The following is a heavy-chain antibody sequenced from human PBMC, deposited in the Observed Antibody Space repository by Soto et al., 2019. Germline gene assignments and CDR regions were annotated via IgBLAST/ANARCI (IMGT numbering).Heavy chain of an antibody. Sequence: SETLSLTCIVSGGSVSSGSYYWSWIRQPPGKGLEWIGYIYYSGSTNYNPSLQSRVTISVDTSKNQFSLKLSSVTAADTAVYYCARGRLAPGVVAAIRDFDYWGQGTLVTVSS. CDR3: ARGRLAPGVVAAIRDFDY. CDR1: GGSVSSGSYY. J-gene: IGHJ4*02. CDR2: IYYSGST. V-gene: IGHV4-61*01. D-gene: IGHD2-15*01.